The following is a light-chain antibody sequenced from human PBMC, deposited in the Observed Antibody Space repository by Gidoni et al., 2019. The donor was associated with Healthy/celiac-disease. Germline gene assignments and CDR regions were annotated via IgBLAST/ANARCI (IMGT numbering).Light chain of an antibody. CDR2: DAS. CDR3: QQYDNLPFT. V-gene: IGKV1-33*01. Sequence: IQMTQSPSSLSASVGDRVTITCQARQDISNYLNWYQQKPGKAPKLLIYDASNLETGVPSRFSGSVSGTDFTFTISSLQPEDIATYYCQQYDNLPFTFGPGTKVDIK. J-gene: IGKJ3*01. CDR1: QDISNY.